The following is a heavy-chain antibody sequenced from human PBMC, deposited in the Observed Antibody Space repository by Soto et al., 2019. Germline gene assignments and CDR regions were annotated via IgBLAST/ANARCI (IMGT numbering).Heavy chain of an antibody. J-gene: IGHJ3*02. CDR1: GDSIRSSSYY. CDR3: ATLGRLAFDI. CDR2: IDNKGST. V-gene: IGHV4-39*01. Sequence: QLQLQESGPGLVKPSETLSLTCSVSGDSIRSSSYYWGWIRQSPGKGLEWIGTIDNKGSTYYKSSLKTRVNISADMSKNQFSLRVTSATAADTGVFYCATLGRLAFDIWGQGKAVTVSS. D-gene: IGHD3-16*01.